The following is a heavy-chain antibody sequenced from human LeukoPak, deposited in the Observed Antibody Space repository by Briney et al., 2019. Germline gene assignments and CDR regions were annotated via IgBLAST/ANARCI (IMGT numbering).Heavy chain of an antibody. CDR1: GFTVSSNY. D-gene: IGHD2-2*01. Sequence: GGSLRLSCAASGFTVSSNYMSWVRQAPGKGLEWVSVIYSGGSAYYADSVKGRFTISRHNSKNTLCLQMNSLRAEDTAVYYCARTYCSSTSCYEGWGQGTLVTVSS. CDR3: ARTYCSSTSCYEG. V-gene: IGHV3-53*04. CDR2: IYSGGSA. J-gene: IGHJ4*02.